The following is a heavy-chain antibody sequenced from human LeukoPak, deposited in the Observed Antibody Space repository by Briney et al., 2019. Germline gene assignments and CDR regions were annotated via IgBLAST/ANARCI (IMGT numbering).Heavy chain of an antibody. Sequence: PSETLSLTCAVYGGSFSGYYWSWIRQPPGKGLEWIGEINHSGSTNYNPSLKSRVTISVDTSKNQFSLKLSSVTAADTAVYYCARGGYYGSGSYYFDPWGQGTLVTVSS. D-gene: IGHD3-10*01. J-gene: IGHJ5*02. CDR2: INHSGST. CDR3: ARGGYYGSGSYYFDP. V-gene: IGHV4-34*01. CDR1: GGSFSGYY.